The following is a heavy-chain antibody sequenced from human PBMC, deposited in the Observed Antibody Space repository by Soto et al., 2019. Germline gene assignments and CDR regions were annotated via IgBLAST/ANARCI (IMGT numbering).Heavy chain of an antibody. D-gene: IGHD2-15*01. CDR2: IHYSGST. V-gene: IGHV4-59*01. J-gene: IGHJ5*02. CDR1: GGSISSSY. CDR3: VREGGGRFDP. Sequence: QVQLQESGPGLVKTSETLSLTCTVSGGSISSSYWSWIRQPPGKGLEWIGYIHYSGSTNYNPSLKSRVTISVDTSKNQFSLKLSSVTAADTAVYYCVREGGGRFDPWGQGTLVTVSS.